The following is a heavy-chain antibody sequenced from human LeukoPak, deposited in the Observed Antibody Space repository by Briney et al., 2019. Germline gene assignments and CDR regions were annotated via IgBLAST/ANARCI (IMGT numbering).Heavy chain of an antibody. J-gene: IGHJ4*02. D-gene: IGHD3-10*01. CDR2: IYHSGST. Sequence: PSETLSLTCTVSGGSISSSSYYWGWIRQPPGKGLEWIGSIYHSGSTYYNPSLKSRVTISVDTSKNQFSLKLSSVTAADTAVYYCARLRAYYYGSGSSYYFDYWGQGTLVTVSS. CDR3: ARLRAYYYGSGSSYYFDY. V-gene: IGHV4-39*07. CDR1: GGSISSSSYY.